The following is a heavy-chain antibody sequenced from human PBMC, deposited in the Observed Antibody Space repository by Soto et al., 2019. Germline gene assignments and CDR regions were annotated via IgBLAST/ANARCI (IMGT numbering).Heavy chain of an antibody. CDR2: IYYSGST. Sequence: PSETLSLTCTVSGGSISSGDYYWSWIRQPPGKGLEWIGYIYYSGSTYYNQSLKSRVTISVDTSKNQFSLKLSSVTAAETAVYYCARAPPPTYDFWSGYYGNVGFFDYWGQGTLVTVSS. V-gene: IGHV4-30-4*01. CDR3: ARAPPPTYDFWSGYYGNVGFFDY. J-gene: IGHJ4*02. D-gene: IGHD3-3*01. CDR1: GGSISSGDYY.